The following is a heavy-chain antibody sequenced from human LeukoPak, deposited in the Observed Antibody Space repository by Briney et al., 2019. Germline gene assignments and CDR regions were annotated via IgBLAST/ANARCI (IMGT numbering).Heavy chain of an antibody. Sequence: PGGSLRLSCAASGFTFGSYEMNWVRQAPGKGLEWVSYISMSGSITYYADSVKGRFTISRDNAKNSLYLQINSLRAKDTAVYYCARKSSGSYAYWGQGTLVSVSS. J-gene: IGHJ4*02. CDR1: GFTFGSYE. CDR3: ARKSSGSYAY. V-gene: IGHV3-48*03. CDR2: ISMSGSIT. D-gene: IGHD3-10*01.